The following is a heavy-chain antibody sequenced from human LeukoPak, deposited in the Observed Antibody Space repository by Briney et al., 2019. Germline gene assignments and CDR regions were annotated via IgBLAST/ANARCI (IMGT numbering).Heavy chain of an antibody. D-gene: IGHD2-15*01. V-gene: IGHV3-7*01. CDR2: IKKTGSET. J-gene: IGHJ4*02. CDR3: AREDGYCSGGNCYSYFDS. CDR1: GFTFSHFW. Sequence: GGSLRLSCAASGFTFSHFWMSWVRQAPGKGLEWVAYIKKTGSETYYVDSVKGRFTITKDNTRNSLFLQMYSLRAEDTAVYFCAREDGYCSGGNCYSYFDSWGQGTLVTVSS.